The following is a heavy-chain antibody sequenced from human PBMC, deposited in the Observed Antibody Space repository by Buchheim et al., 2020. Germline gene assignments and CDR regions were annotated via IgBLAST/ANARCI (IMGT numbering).Heavy chain of an antibody. Sequence: QVQLQQWGAGLLKPSETLSLTCAVYGGSFSGYYWSWIRQSPGKGLEWIGEINHSGSTTYNPSLKSRVTISVDTSKNQFSLKLTSVTAADTAVYYCARPGYSSGWYRGWYFDLWGRGTL. CDR2: INHSGST. CDR1: GGSFSGYY. CDR3: ARPGYSSGWYRGWYFDL. J-gene: IGHJ2*01. D-gene: IGHD6-19*01. V-gene: IGHV4-34*01.